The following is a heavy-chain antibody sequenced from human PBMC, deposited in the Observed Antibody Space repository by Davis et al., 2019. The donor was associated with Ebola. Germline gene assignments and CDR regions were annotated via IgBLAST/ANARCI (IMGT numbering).Heavy chain of an antibody. CDR2: ISSDSDYI. D-gene: IGHD3-22*01. CDR3: VSSLSKSVVVSYYFDY. J-gene: IGHJ4*02. Sequence: PGGSLRLSCTDSVITFSSYAMTWVRQAPGKGLEWVSSISSDSDYIYYADSAKGRFTISRDNAKNSLYLQMNSLRAEDTAVYYCVSSLSKSVVVSYYFDYWGQGTLVTVSS. CDR1: VITFSSYA. V-gene: IGHV3-21*01.